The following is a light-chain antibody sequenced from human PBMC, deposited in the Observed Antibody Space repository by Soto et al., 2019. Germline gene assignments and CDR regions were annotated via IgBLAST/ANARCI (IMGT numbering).Light chain of an antibody. J-gene: IGLJ3*02. CDR1: SSNLGAGYD. CDR3: QAYDYSLTASV. CDR2: GNR. V-gene: IGLV1-40*01. Sequence: QSVLTQPPSVSGAPGQRVTISCTGNSSNLGAGYDVHWYQQLPGAAPKLVIFGNRNRPSGIPERFSGSKSGTSASLAIPGLQAEDEADYSCQAYDYSLTASVFGGGTKLTVL.